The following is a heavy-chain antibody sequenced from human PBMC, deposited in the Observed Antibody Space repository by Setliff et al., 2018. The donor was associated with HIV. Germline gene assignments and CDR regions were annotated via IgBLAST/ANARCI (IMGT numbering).Heavy chain of an antibody. V-gene: IGHV7-4-1*02. D-gene: IGHD3-3*01. CDR2: INTNTGNP. J-gene: IGHJ6*03. CDR1: GYTFTRYA. CDR3: ARGLPPPNYDFWSGQLDLRNIFYYMDV. Sequence: ASVKVSCKASGYTFTRYAMNWVRQAPGQGLEWMGWINTNTGNPTYAQGFTGRFVFSLDTAVSTAYLQISSLKAEDTAVYYCARGLPPPNYDFWSGQLDLRNIFYYMDVWGTGSPVTVSS.